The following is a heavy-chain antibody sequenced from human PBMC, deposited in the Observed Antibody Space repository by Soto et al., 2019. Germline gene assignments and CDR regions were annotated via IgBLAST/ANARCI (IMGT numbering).Heavy chain of an antibody. D-gene: IGHD3-3*01. CDR2: IVPMFGTA. V-gene: IGHV1-69*12. Sequence: QVQLVQSGAEVKKPGSSVNVSCKTSGGTYGNSAVTWVRQAPGQGLEWLGGIVPMFGTANYAQKFQGRYTITADESTSTAYLERSSLKTDDTAGYYCARDGDPQSAFWSCAFGGGRFDPWGQGTLVAVSS. CDR3: ARDGDPQSAFWSCAFGGGRFDP. J-gene: IGHJ5*02. CDR1: GGTYGNSA.